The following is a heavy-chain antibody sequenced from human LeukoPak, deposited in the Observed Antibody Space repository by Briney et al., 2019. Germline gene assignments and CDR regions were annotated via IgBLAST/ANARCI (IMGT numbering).Heavy chain of an antibody. CDR2: ISGSGGST. CDR3: AKACSGGSCYWDY. Sequence: GGSLRLSCAASGFTFSSYAMSWVRQAPGKGLEWVSAISGSGGSTYYADSVKGRFTISRDNSKNTLCLQMNSLRAEDTAVYYCAKACSGGSCYWDYWGQGTLVTVSS. CDR1: GFTFSSYA. D-gene: IGHD2-15*01. V-gene: IGHV3-23*01. J-gene: IGHJ4*02.